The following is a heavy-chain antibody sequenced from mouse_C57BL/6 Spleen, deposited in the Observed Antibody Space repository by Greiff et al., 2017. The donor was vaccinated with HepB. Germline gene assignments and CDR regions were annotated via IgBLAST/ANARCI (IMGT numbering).Heavy chain of an antibody. CDR3: ARHEKGYGTFAY. J-gene: IGHJ3*01. V-gene: IGHV1-62-2*01. CDR2: FYPGSGSI. CDR1: GYTFTEYT. Sequence: QVHVKQSGAELVKPGASVKLSCKASGYTFTEYTIHWVKQRSGQGLEWIGWFYPGSGSIKYNEKFKDKATLTADKSSSTVYMELSRLTSEDSAVYFCARHEKGYGTFAYWGQGTLVTVSA. D-gene: IGHD2-14*01.